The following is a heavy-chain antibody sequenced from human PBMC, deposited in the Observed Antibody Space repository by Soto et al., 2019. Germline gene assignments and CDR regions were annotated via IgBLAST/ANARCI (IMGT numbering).Heavy chain of an antibody. CDR2: INSDRSTT. Sequence: EVQLVESGGGLVQPGGSLRLSCAASGFTFSSYWMHWVRQAPGKGLVWISRINSDRSTTSYADSVRGRFTISRDNAKNTLYLQMNSLRAEDTAVYYCARVDYGDYWFDPWGQGTLVTVSS. CDR1: GFTFSSYW. V-gene: IGHV3-74*01. D-gene: IGHD4-17*01. CDR3: ARVDYGDYWFDP. J-gene: IGHJ5*02.